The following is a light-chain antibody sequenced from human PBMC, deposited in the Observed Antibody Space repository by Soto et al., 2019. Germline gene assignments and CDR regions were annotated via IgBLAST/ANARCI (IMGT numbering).Light chain of an antibody. Sequence: EIVMTQSPDTLSVSPGERATLSCRASQSVSSKLAWYQQKPGQTPRLLIYDGSTRVTGIPARFRGSGSGTEFTLTISSLQSEDFAVYYCQQYNNWPPWTFGQGTTVEIK. V-gene: IGKV3-15*01. CDR1: QSVSSK. CDR2: DGS. CDR3: QQYNNWPPWT. J-gene: IGKJ1*01.